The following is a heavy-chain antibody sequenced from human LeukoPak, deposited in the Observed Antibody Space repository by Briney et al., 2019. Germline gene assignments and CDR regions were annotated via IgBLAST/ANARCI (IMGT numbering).Heavy chain of an antibody. J-gene: IGHJ4*02. V-gene: IGHV3-33*01. CDR1: GFTFSGYG. CDR3: ARLSGSDPEGFFDY. CDR2: IWYDGSKK. Sequence: GGSLRLSCAASGFTFSGYGMHWVRQAPGKGLEWVAVIWYDGSKKYYADSVKGRFTISRDNSKNWLYLQMNSVRAEDTAVYYCARLSGSDPEGFFDYRGQGTLVTVSS. D-gene: IGHD2-21*02.